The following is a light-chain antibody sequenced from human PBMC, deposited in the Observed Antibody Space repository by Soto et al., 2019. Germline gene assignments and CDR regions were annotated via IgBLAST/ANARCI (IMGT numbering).Light chain of an antibody. CDR1: SSDVGAYNY. Sequence: QSALTQPASVSGSPGQSITIPCTGTSSDVGAYNYVSWYQQHPGKAPKLMIYEVINRPSGVSNRFSGSKSGNTASLTISGLQAEDEADYYCSSYTTINTVVFGRGTKLTVL. J-gene: IGLJ2*01. V-gene: IGLV2-14*01. CDR3: SSYTTINTVV. CDR2: EVI.